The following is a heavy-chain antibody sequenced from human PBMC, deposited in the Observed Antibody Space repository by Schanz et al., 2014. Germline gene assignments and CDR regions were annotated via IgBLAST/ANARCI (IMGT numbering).Heavy chain of an antibody. V-gene: IGHV3-23*01. Sequence: EVQLLESGGGLVKPGGSLRLSCATSGLTFTSAWMSWVRQAPGKGLEWVSAISASGGDTYYADSVKGRFTISRDNSKNTVYLQMNSLRPGDTAVYYCARESSNDIVLVPGAVFDHWGQGALVTVSS. CDR2: ISASGGDT. CDR3: ARESSNDIVLVPGAVFDH. CDR1: GLTFTSAW. J-gene: IGHJ4*02. D-gene: IGHD2-2*01.